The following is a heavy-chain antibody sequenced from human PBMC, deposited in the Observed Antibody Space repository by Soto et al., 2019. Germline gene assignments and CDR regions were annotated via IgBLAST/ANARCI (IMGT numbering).Heavy chain of an antibody. Sequence: QPGGSLRLSCAASGFTFSGSAMHWVRQASGKGLEWVGRIKTKANSYATAYAASVKGRFTISRDDSKNTLNLQMNSLRAEDTAVYYCARRSSSWYFDYWGQGTLVTVSS. V-gene: IGHV3-73*01. D-gene: IGHD6-13*01. CDR1: GFTFSGSA. CDR3: ARRSSSWYFDY. CDR2: IKTKANSYAT. J-gene: IGHJ4*02.